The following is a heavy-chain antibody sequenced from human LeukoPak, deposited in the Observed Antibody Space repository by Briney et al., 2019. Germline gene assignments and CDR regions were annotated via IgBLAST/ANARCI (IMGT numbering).Heavy chain of an antibody. Sequence: GGSLRLSCAASGFTFSSYWMHWVRHAPGKGLVWVSRINSDGSSTSYADSVKGRFTISRDNAKNTLYLQVNSLRAEDTAVYYCAREYSSGGNYYYYYYMDVWGKGTTVTVSS. CDR3: AREYSSGGNYYYYYYMDV. V-gene: IGHV3-74*01. CDR1: GFTFSSYW. D-gene: IGHD6-19*01. J-gene: IGHJ6*03. CDR2: INSDGSST.